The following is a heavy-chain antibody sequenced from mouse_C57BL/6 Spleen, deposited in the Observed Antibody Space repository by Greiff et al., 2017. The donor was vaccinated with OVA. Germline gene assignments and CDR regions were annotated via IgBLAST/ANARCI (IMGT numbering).Heavy chain of an antibody. D-gene: IGHD3-3*01. CDR1: GFTFSSYA. Sequence: EVQRVESGGGLVKPGGSLKLSCAASGFTFSSYAMSWVRQTPEKRLEWVATISDGGSYTYYPDNVKGRFTITRDNAKNNLYLQMSHLKSEDTAMYYCARGRGTYLGGYFDYWGQGTTLTVSS. CDR3: ARGRGTYLGGYFDY. CDR2: ISDGGSYT. J-gene: IGHJ2*01. V-gene: IGHV5-4*01.